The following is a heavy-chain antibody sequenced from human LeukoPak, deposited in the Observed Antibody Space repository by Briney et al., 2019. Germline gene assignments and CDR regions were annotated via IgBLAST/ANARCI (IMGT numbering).Heavy chain of an antibody. J-gene: IGHJ3*02. CDR3: AIGLRYFDWSMRNDAFDI. V-gene: IGHV3-23*01. CDR2: ISGSDGST. CDR1: GFTLRTYA. Sequence: GGSLRLSCAASGFTLRTYAMSWVRQAPGKGLERISAISGSDGSTSYADSVKGRFTISRDNSKDTLYLQMNSLRAEDTAVYYCAIGLRYFDWSMRNDAFDIWGQGTMVTVSS. D-gene: IGHD3-9*01.